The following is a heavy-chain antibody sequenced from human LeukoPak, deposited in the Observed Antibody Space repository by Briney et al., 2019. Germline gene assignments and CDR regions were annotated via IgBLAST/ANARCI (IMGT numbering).Heavy chain of an antibody. CDR2: IYYSGST. Sequence: SETLSLTCTVSGGSVSSVSHYWGWIRQPPGKGLEWIGSIYYSGSTYYNPSLKSRVTISVDTSKNQFSLKLSPVTAADTAVYYCARPSRYCTNGVCYDWFYPWGQGNLVTVSS. CDR3: ARPSRYCTNGVCYDWFYP. D-gene: IGHD2-8*01. V-gene: IGHV4-39*01. CDR1: GGSVSSVSHY. J-gene: IGHJ5*02.